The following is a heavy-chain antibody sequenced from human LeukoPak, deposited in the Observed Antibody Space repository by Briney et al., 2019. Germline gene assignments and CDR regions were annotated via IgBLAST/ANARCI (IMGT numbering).Heavy chain of an antibody. CDR3: ARTRWLQSLFDY. D-gene: IGHD5-24*01. J-gene: IGHJ4*02. CDR1: GVSFSGYY. V-gene: IGHV4-34*01. Sequence: SETLSLTCVVYGVSFSGYYWSWIRQPPGKGLEWIGGINHSGSTNYNPSLKSRVTISVDTSKNQFSLKLRSVTAADTAVYYCARTRWLQSLFDYWGQGTLVTVSS. CDR2: INHSGST.